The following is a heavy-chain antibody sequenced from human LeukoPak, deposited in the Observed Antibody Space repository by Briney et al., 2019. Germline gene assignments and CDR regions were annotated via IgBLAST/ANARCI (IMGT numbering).Heavy chain of an antibody. CDR2: IYNGVNT. J-gene: IGHJ5*02. D-gene: IGHD1-26*01. V-gene: IGHV4-61*01. CDR3: ARSRAFNSGAFDP. CDR1: GASVSSASY. Sequence: SETLSLTCTVSGASVSSASYWTWIRQPPGKGVEWIAHIYNGVNTNYNPSLKSRVTISVDTSKNQFSLRLNSVTAADTAEYHCARSRAFNSGAFDPWGQGSLVTVSS.